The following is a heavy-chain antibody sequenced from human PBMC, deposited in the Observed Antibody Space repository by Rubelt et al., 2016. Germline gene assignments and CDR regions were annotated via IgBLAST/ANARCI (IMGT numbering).Heavy chain of an antibody. CDR3: ARDRIRIAARQGWYFDL. V-gene: IGHV1-18*01. D-gene: IGHD6-6*01. CDR2: ISAYNGNT. J-gene: IGHJ2*01. CDR1: GYTFTSYG. Sequence: QVQLVQSGAEVKKPGASVKVSCKASGYTFTSYGISWVRQAPGQGLEWMGWISAYNGNTNYAQKPQGRVTMTTDTSTSTAYMERRSLRSDDTAVYYCARDRIRIAARQGWYFDLWGRGTLVTVSS.